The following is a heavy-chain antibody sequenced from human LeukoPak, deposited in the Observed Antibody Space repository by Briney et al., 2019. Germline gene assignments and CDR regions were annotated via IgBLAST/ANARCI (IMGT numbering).Heavy chain of an antibody. CDR2: IIPILGIA. CDR1: GGTFSSYA. D-gene: IGHD5-18*01. J-gene: IGHJ4*02. Sequence: SVKVSCKASGGTFSSYAISWVRQAPGQGLEWMGRIIPILGIANYAQKFQGRVAIAADKSTSTAYMELSSLRSEDTAVYYCARGGVYSYGYGVEYYFDYWGQGTLVTVSS. V-gene: IGHV1-69*04. CDR3: ARGGVYSYGYGVEYYFDY.